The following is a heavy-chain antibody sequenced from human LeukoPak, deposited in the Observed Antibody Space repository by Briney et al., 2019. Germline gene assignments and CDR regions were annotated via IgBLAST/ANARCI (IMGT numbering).Heavy chain of an antibody. J-gene: IGHJ6*03. D-gene: IGHD1-7*01. V-gene: IGHV3-15*01. Sequence: PGGSLRLSCAASGFTFSNAWMSWVRQAPGKGLEWVGRIKSKTDGGTTDYAAPVKGRFTISRDDSKNTLYLQMNSLKTEDTAVYYCTTSRYNWNYVYYYYYMDVWGKGTTVTVSS. CDR3: TTSRYNWNYVYYYYYMDV. CDR2: IKSKTDGGTT. CDR1: GFTFSNAW.